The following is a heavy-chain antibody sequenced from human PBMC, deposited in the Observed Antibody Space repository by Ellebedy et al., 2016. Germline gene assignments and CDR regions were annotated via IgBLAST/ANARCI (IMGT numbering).Heavy chain of an antibody. D-gene: IGHD6-13*01. Sequence: GESLKISCTASGFPFSTYAMNWIRQAPGKRPEWVSFIRSRSSPIFYADSVKGRFTISRDNAKNSLFLPMDSLRVEDTAIYYCARDQQVASTADYWGQGTLVTVSS. CDR3: ARDQQVASTADY. CDR1: GFPFSTYA. J-gene: IGHJ4*02. V-gene: IGHV3-21*06. CDR2: IRSRSSPI.